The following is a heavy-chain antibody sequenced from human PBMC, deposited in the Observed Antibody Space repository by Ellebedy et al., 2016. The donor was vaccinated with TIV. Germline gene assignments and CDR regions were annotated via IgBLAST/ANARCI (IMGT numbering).Heavy chain of an antibody. V-gene: IGHV4-39*06. CDR1: GGSISSSIYY. Sequence: MPSETLSLTCTVSGGSISSSIYYWGWIRQHPGKGLEWIGNIYPSGTTYYNLSLKSRVSISVDTSKSEVALKLTSVTAADTAVYYCAGSLTSRGGTVDYWGQGTRVTVSS. D-gene: IGHD3-10*01. CDR2: IYPSGTT. CDR3: AGSLTSRGGTVDY. J-gene: IGHJ4*02.